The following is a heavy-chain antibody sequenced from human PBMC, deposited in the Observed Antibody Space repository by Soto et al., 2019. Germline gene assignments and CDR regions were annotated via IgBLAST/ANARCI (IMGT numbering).Heavy chain of an antibody. CDR2: IDWDDDK. D-gene: IGHD5-18*01. Sequence: SGPTLVNPTQTLTLTCTFSGFSLSTSGMCVSWIRQPPGKALEWLALIDWDDDKYYSTSLKTRLTISKDTSKNQVVLTMTNMDPVDTATYYCARAKLWPHYYDYGTDVSGQGTTVTASS. CDR3: ARAKLWPHYYDYGTDV. J-gene: IGHJ6*02. CDR1: GFSLSTSGMC. V-gene: IGHV2-70*01.